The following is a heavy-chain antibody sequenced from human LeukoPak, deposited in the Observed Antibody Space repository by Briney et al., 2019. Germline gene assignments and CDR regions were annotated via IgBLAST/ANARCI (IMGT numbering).Heavy chain of an antibody. CDR1: GFTFSSYA. CDR2: ISGSGGST. CDR3: AKGGDTAMYYYYYMDV. D-gene: IGHD5-18*01. V-gene: IGHV3-23*01. J-gene: IGHJ6*03. Sequence: LAGGSLRLSCAASGFTFSSYAMSWVRQAPGKGLEWVSAISGSGGSTYYADSVKGRFTTSRDNSKNTLYLQMNSLRAEDTAVYYCAKGGDTAMYYYYYMDVWGKGTTVTVSS.